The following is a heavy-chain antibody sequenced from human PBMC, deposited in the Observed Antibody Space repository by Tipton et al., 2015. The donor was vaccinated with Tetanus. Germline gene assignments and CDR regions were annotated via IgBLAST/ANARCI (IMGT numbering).Heavy chain of an antibody. Sequence: TLSLTCTVSGGSISTYYWSWIRQTAGKGLEWIGRIYTSGSTNYNPHLKRRVTMSVDTSNNQFSLKLSSVTAADTAVYYCARDVWRYYDSSGYQDHDAFDIWGQGTMVTVSS. J-gene: IGHJ3*02. D-gene: IGHD3-22*01. CDR2: IYTSGST. V-gene: IGHV4-4*07. CDR3: ARDVWRYYDSSGYQDHDAFDI. CDR1: GGSISTYY.